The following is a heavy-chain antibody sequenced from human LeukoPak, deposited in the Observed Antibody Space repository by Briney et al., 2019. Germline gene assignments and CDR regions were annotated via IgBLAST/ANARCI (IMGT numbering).Heavy chain of an antibody. CDR3: ARVLGYSPFDY. J-gene: IGHJ4*02. Sequence: ASVKVSCKASGYTFTDYYMHWVRQAPGQGLEWMGRINPNSGGTNYAQKFQGRVTMTRDTSISTAYMELSRLRSDDTAVYYCARVLGYSPFDYWAREPWSPSPQ. CDR1: GYTFTDYY. V-gene: IGHV1-2*06. CDR2: INPNSGGT. D-gene: IGHD3-22*01.